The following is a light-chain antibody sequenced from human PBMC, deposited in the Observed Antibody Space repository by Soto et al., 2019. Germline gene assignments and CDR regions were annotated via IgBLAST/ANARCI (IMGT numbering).Light chain of an antibody. CDR2: AAS. V-gene: IGKV1-39*01. CDR1: QAIDNY. CDR3: QQSYRTPLT. Sequence: DIQMTQSPSSLSASVGDRVTITCRASQAIDNYLNWYQHKPGKAPELLILAASIVQSGVPSRFSGGGFGTDLRLTISSLHPEDFATYYCQQSYRTPLTFGGGTKVEI. J-gene: IGKJ4*01.